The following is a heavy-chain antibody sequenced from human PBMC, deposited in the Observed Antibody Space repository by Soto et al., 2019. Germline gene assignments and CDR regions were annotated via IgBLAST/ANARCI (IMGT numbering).Heavy chain of an antibody. CDR2: MNPNSGNT. CDR3: ARGCHDSGDY. CDR1: GYTFTSYD. Sequence: QVQLVQSGAEVKKPGASVKVSCKASGYTFTSYDINWVRQATGQGLEWMGWMNPNSGNTAYAQKSQGRVTMTRNTSLSTASMELSSLRSEDTAVYYSARGCHDSGDYWGQGTLVTVSS. J-gene: IGHJ4*02. V-gene: IGHV1-8*01. D-gene: IGHD1-1*01.